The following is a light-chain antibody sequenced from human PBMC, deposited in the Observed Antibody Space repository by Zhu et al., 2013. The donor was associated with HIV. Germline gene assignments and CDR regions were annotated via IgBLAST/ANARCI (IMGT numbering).Light chain of an antibody. J-gene: IGKJ1*01. Sequence: EIVLTQSPGTLSLSPGERATLSCRASQSVRSTCLAWYQQKPGQSPRLLIYGASSRATGIPDRFSGSGSGTDFTLIINRLEPEDSGVYYCHQYGTLGTFGQGTKVEIK. V-gene: IGKV3-20*01. CDR2: GAS. CDR3: HQYGTLGT. CDR1: QSVRSTC.